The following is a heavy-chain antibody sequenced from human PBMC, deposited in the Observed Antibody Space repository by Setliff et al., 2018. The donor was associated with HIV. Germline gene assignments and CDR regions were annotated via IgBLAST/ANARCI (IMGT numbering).Heavy chain of an antibody. Sequence: SETLSLTCTVSGGSISDSRYYWGWIRQPPGKGLEWIGNIYYSGSTYYNPSLKSRVATSVDTSKNQFSLKLSSVTAADTAVYYCARIVRWELVATSTFFYYYMDVWGKGTTVTVSS. CDR1: GGSISDSRYY. J-gene: IGHJ6*03. CDR3: ARIVRWELVATSTFFYYYMDV. CDR2: IYYSGST. V-gene: IGHV4-39*01. D-gene: IGHD1-26*01.